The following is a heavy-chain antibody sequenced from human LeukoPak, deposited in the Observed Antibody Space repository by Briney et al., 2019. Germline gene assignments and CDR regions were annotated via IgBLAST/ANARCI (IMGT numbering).Heavy chain of an antibody. V-gene: IGHV3-30*18. J-gene: IGHJ5*02. D-gene: IGHD2-15*01. CDR2: ISYDGSNK. CDR3: AKVRRGYCSGGSCYSWFDP. CDR1: GFTFSSYG. Sequence: PGGSLRLSCAASGFTFSSYGMHWVRQAPGKGLEWVAVISYDGSNKYYADSVKGRFTISRDNSKNTLYLQMNSLRAEGTAVYYCAKVRRGYCSGGSCYSWFDPWGQGTLVTVSS.